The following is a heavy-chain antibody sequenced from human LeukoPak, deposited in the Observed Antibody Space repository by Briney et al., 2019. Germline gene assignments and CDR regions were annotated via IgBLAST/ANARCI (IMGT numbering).Heavy chain of an antibody. CDR3: ARGLGYCSGGSCYSPWFDP. CDR2: ISAYNDNT. CDR1: GYTFTSYG. J-gene: IGHJ5*02. V-gene: IGHV1-18*01. D-gene: IGHD2-15*01. Sequence: ASVKVSCMASGYTFTSYGISWVRQAPGQGLEWMGWISAYNDNTNYAQKFQGRVTMTTDTSTSTAYMELRSLRSDDTAVYYGARGLGYCSGGSCYSPWFDPWGQGTLVTVSS.